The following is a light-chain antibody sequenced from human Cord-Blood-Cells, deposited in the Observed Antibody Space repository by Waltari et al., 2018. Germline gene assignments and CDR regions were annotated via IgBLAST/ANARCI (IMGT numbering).Light chain of an antibody. CDR3: NSRDSSGNHLV. CDR2: GKN. V-gene: IGLV3-19*01. J-gene: IGLJ3*02. CDR1: SHRSYY. Sequence: SSELTQDPAVSVALGQTVRITCQGDSHRSYYASWDQQKPGPAPVLVIYGKNNRPSGIPDRFSGSSSGNTASLTITGAQAEDEADYYCNSRDSSGNHLVFGGGTKLTVL.